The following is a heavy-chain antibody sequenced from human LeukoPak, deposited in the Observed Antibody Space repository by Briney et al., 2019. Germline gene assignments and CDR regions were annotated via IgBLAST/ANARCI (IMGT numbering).Heavy chain of an antibody. CDR3: AKGSSYCGGDCSNYYFDY. V-gene: IGHV3-23*01. Sequence: GGSLRLSCAASGFTFSSYGMSWVRQAPGKGLEWVSGISGSGGSTYYADSVKGRFTISRDNSKNTLYLQMNSLRAEDTAAYYCAKGSSYCGGDCSNYYFDYWGQGTLVTVSS. J-gene: IGHJ4*02. CDR1: GFTFSSYG. CDR2: ISGSGGST. D-gene: IGHD2-21*02.